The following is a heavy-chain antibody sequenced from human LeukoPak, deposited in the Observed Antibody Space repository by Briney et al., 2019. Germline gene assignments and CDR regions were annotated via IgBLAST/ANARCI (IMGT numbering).Heavy chain of an antibody. J-gene: IGHJ3*02. CDR1: GYTFTGYY. CDR2: INPNSGGT. CDR3: ARDNRLYDAFDI. V-gene: IGHV1-2*02. D-gene: IGHD4/OR15-4a*01. Sequence: GSVKVSCKASGYTFTGYYMHWVRQAPGQGLEWMGWINPNSGGTNYAQKLQGRVTMTTDTSTSTAYMELRSLRSDDTAVYYCARDNRLYDAFDIWGQGTMVTVSS.